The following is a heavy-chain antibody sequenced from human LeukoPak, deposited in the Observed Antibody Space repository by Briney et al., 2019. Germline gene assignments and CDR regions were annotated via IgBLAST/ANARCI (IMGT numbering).Heavy chain of an antibody. CDR2: ITGSSSYI. V-gene: IGHV3-21*01. CDR3: ARDRLEGGETFDS. D-gene: IGHD1-1*01. Sequence: GGSLRLSCAASGFSFRSYSMDWVRQAPRKGLEWVSSITGSSSYISYADSVKGRFTISRDNAENSLFLQMNSLRPEDTAVYFCARDRLEGGETFDSWGQGTLVTVSS. J-gene: IGHJ4*02. CDR1: GFSFRSYS.